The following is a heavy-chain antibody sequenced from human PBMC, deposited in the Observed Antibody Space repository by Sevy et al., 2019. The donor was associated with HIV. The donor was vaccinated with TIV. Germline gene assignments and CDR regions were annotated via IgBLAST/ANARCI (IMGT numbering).Heavy chain of an antibody. Sequence: GGSLRLSCAASGFTFSSYSMNWVRQAPGKGLEWVSSISSSSSYIYYADSVKGRFTLSRDNAKNSLYLQMNSLRAEDTAVYYFARDVYCGGNCYSSAFDIWGQGTMVTVSS. V-gene: IGHV3-21*01. CDR3: ARDVYCGGNCYSSAFDI. CDR1: GFTFSSYS. D-gene: IGHD2-21*01. CDR2: ISSSSSYI. J-gene: IGHJ3*02.